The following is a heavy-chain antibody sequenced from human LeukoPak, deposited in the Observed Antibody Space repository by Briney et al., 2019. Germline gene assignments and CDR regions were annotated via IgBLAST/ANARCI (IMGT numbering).Heavy chain of an antibody. CDR3: ARDSPGGFLDC. V-gene: IGHV3-48*03. CDR2: ISSSGRTI. CDR1: GFTFSSYD. D-gene: IGHD3-16*01. Sequence: GGSVRLSCAASGFTFSSYDMNWVRQAPGKGLEWLSYISSSGRTIYYADSVKGRFTISRDNAKNSLYLQMNSLRAEDTAVYYCARDSPGGFLDCWGQGTLVTVSS. J-gene: IGHJ4*02.